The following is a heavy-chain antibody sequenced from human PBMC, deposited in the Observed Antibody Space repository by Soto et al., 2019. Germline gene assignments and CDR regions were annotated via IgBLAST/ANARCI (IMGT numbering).Heavy chain of an antibody. Sequence: EVQLVESGGGLVQPGGSLRLSCAASGFTFSSYSMNWVRQAPGKGLEWVSYISSSSSTIYYADSVKGRFTISRDNAKNSLYLQLNSLGAEDTSVYYCARGAYYYDSSGVSYWGQGTLVTVSS. V-gene: IGHV3-48*01. CDR1: GFTFSSYS. J-gene: IGHJ4*02. CDR2: ISSSSSTI. D-gene: IGHD3-22*01. CDR3: ARGAYYYDSSGVSY.